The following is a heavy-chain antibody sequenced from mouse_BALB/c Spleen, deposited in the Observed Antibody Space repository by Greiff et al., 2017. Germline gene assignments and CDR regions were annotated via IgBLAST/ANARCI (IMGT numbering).Heavy chain of an antibody. Sequence: VQLKQSGAELVKPGASVKLSCTASGFNIKDTYMHWVKQRPEQGLEWIGRIDPANGNTKYDPKFQGKATITADTSSNTAYLQLSSLTSEDTAVYYCAPITTVVNAMDYWGQGTSVTVSS. D-gene: IGHD1-1*01. J-gene: IGHJ4*01. V-gene: IGHV14-3*02. CDR1: GFNIKDTY. CDR3: APITTVVNAMDY. CDR2: IDPANGNT.